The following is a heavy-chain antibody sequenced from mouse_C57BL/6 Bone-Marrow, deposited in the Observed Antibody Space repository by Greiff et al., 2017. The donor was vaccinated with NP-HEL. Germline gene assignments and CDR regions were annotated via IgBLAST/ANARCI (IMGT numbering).Heavy chain of an antibody. V-gene: IGHV1-80*01. CDR1: GYAFSSYW. CDR2: IYPGDGDT. Sequence: VQLQQSGAELVKPGASVKISCKASGYAFSSYWMNWVKQRPGQGLEWIGRIYPGDGDTNYNRKFKGKATLTADKSSSTAYMQLSSLTSEDSAVYFCARYTTIVADYAMDYWGQGTSVTVAS. D-gene: IGHD1-1*01. CDR3: ARYTTIVADYAMDY. J-gene: IGHJ4*01.